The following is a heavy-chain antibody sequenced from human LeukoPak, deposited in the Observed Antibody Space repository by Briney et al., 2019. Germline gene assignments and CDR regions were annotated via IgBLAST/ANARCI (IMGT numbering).Heavy chain of an antibody. Sequence: SETLSLTCAVSGGSISSSNWWSWVRQPPGKGLEWIGEIYHSGSTNYNPSLKSRVTISVDKSKNQFSLKLSSVTAADTAVYYCARASENYYDSSGFWYWGQGTLVTVSS. V-gene: IGHV4-4*02. CDR2: IYHSGST. CDR3: ARASENYYDSSGFWY. CDR1: GGSISSSNW. J-gene: IGHJ4*02. D-gene: IGHD3-22*01.